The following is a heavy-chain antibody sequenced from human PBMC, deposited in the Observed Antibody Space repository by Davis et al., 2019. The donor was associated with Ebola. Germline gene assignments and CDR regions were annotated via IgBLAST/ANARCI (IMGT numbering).Heavy chain of an antibody. D-gene: IGHD6-13*01. Sequence: PGGSLRLSCKGSGYSFTSYWIGWVRQMPGKGLEWMGIIYPGDSATRYSPSFQGQVTISADKSISTAYLQWSSLKASDTAMYYCARRYSSSWYEGMGWFDPWGQGTLVTVSS. CDR2: IYPGDSAT. CDR1: GYSFTSYW. J-gene: IGHJ5*02. V-gene: IGHV5-51*01. CDR3: ARRYSSSWYEGMGWFDP.